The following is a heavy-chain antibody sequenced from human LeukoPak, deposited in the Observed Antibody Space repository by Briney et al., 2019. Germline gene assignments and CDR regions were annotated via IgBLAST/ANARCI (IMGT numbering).Heavy chain of an antibody. V-gene: IGHV4-30-4*01. CDR1: GGSISSGDYY. CDR2: IYYSGST. Sequence: ASETLSLTCTVSGGSISSGDYYWSWIRQPPGKGLEWIGYIYYSGSTYYNPSLKSRVTISVDTSKNQFSLKLSSVTAADTAVYYCVRDSGYYGSGSRYYFDYWGQGTLVTVSS. J-gene: IGHJ4*02. D-gene: IGHD3-10*01. CDR3: VRDSGYYGSGSRYYFDY.